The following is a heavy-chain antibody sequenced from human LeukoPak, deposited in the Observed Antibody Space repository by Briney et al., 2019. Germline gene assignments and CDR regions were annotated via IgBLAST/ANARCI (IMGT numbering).Heavy chain of an antibody. CDR3: TTERVPAAILEGYYYYYMDV. Sequence: PGGSLRLSCAASGFTFSNAWMSWVRQAPGKGLEWVGRIKSKTDGGTTDYAAPVKGRFTISRDDSKNTLYLQMNSLKTEDTAVYYCTTERVPAAILEGYYYYYMDVWGKGTTVTVSS. J-gene: IGHJ6*03. CDR2: IKSKTDGGTT. V-gene: IGHV3-15*01. CDR1: GFTFSNAW. D-gene: IGHD2-2*02.